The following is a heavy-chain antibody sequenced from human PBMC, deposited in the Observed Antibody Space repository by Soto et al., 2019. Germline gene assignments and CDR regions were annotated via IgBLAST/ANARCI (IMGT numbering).Heavy chain of an antibody. Sequence: GGSLRLSCAASGFTVSSNYMSWVRQAPGKGLEWVSVIYSGGSTYYADSVKGRFTISRDNSKNTLYLQMNSLRAEDTAVYYCARVPYGSGSYYNNYYYYYYMDVWGKGTMVTVSS. CDR1: GFTVSSNY. V-gene: IGHV3-66*01. J-gene: IGHJ6*03. CDR2: IYSGGST. D-gene: IGHD3-10*01. CDR3: ARVPYGSGSYYNNYYYYYYMDV.